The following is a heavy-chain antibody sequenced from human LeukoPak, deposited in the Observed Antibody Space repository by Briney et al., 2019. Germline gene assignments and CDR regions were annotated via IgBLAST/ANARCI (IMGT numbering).Heavy chain of an antibody. D-gene: IGHD4-23*01. CDR1: GFTFSSYA. Sequence: PGGSLRLSCAASGFTFSSYAMHWVRQAPGKGLEYVSAISSNGGSTYYANSVKGRFTISRDNSKNTLYLQMGSLRAEDMAVYYCARAQVVTGAFDIWGQGTMVTVSS. V-gene: IGHV3-64*01. CDR3: ARAQVVTGAFDI. CDR2: ISSNGGST. J-gene: IGHJ3*02.